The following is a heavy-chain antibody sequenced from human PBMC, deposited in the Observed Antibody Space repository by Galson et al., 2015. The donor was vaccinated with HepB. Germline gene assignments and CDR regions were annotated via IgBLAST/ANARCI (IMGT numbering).Heavy chain of an antibody. Sequence: GAISGDSVASSSVAWNWIRQSPSRGLEWLGRTYYRSNWYNDYAVSVKGRIIINPDTAKNQFSLQLNSVTPEDTAVYYCARWSTSIEARFARWGQGTLVTVSS. CDR1: GDSVASSSVA. D-gene: IGHD6-6*01. CDR3: ARWSTSIEARFAR. J-gene: IGHJ4*02. V-gene: IGHV6-1*01. CDR2: TYYRSNWYN.